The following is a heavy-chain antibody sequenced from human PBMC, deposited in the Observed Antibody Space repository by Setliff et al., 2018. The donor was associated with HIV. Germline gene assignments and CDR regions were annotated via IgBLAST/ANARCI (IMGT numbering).Heavy chain of an antibody. J-gene: IGHJ6*03. CDR2: IRSKAYGGTT. CDR3: TSPNYYYYLDI. Sequence: GGSLRLSCTASGFTFGDYAMSWVRQAPGKGLEWVGFIRSKAYGGTTEYAASVKGRFTISRDDSKSIAYLQMNSLKTEDTAVYYCTSPNYYYYLDIWGQGNTVTVSS. CDR1: GFTFGDYA. V-gene: IGHV3-49*04.